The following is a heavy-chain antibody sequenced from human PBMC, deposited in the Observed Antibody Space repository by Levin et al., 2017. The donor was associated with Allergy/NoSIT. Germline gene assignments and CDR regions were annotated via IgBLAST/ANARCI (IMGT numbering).Heavy chain of an antibody. Sequence: GESLKISCAASGFTFSSYAMHWVRQAPGKGLEWVAVISYDGSNKYYADSVKGRFTISRDNSKNTLYLQMNSLRAEDTAVYYCARDGGELSLFSFDYWGQGTLVTVSS. CDR1: GFTFSSYA. V-gene: IGHV3-30-3*01. CDR3: ARDGGELSLFSFDY. CDR2: ISYDGSNK. J-gene: IGHJ4*02. D-gene: IGHD3-16*02.